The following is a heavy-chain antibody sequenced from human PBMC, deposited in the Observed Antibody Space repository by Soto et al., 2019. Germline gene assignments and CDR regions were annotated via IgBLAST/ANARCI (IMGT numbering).Heavy chain of an antibody. CDR2: IYYSGST. Sequence: SETLSLTCTVSGGSISSSSYYWGWIRQPPGKGLEWIGSIYYSGSTYYNPSLKSRVTISVDTSKNQFSLKLSSVTAADTAVYYCARDGRGIAVAGTRGWFDPWGQGTLVTVSS. V-gene: IGHV4-39*02. CDR3: ARDGRGIAVAGTRGWFDP. D-gene: IGHD6-19*01. CDR1: GGSISSSSYY. J-gene: IGHJ5*02.